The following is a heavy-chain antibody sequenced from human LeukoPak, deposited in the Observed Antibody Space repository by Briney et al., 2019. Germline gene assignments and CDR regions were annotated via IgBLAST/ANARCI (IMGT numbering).Heavy chain of an antibody. CDR2: IYRRGNT. J-gene: IGHJ3*02. CDR3: ARDGYSSGWYSADAFDI. D-gene: IGHD6-19*01. V-gene: IGHV4-4*07. Sequence: PSETLSLTCTVFGGSINDTYWTWIRQTPGRGLEWIGRIYRRGNTKYNPSLKSRVTMSLDTSKNQFSLKLSSVTAADTAVYYCARDGYSSGWYSADAFDIWGQGTMVTVSS. CDR1: GGSINDTY.